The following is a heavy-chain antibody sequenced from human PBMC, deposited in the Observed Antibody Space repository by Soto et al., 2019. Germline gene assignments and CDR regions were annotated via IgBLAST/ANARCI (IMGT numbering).Heavy chain of an antibody. CDR2: IYYDGST. CDR1: GASISSGTFY. D-gene: IGHD4-17*01. CDR3: ARWYGGSLDY. Sequence: SETLSLTCTVSGASISSGTFYWGWIRQPPGKGLESIANIYYDGSTYYNPSLKSRVTISLDTSKNQFSLKLSSVTAADTAVYYCARWYGGSLDYWGQGTLVTVSS. V-gene: IGHV4-39*07. J-gene: IGHJ4*02.